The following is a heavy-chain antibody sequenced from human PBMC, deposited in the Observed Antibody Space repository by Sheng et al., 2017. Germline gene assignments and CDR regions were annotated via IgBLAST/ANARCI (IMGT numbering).Heavy chain of an antibody. CDR2: ISGSGSTI. V-gene: IGHV3-48*03. CDR1: KFTFSTYE. CDR3: ARGRQGYSNYYLDY. D-gene: IGHD4-4*01. J-gene: IGHJ4*02. Sequence: EVQLVESGGGLVQPGGSLRLSCAASKFTFSTYEMNWVRQAPGKGLEWVSYISGSGSTIYYGDSVKGRFTISRDNANNSLYLQMNSLRAEDTAVYYCARGRQGYSNYYLDYWGQGTLVTVSS.